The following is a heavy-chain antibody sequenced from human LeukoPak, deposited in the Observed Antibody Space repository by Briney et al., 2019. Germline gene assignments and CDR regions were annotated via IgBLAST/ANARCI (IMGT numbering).Heavy chain of an antibody. D-gene: IGHD3-10*01. Sequence: AGPLRLSCVVSGFTFSSYWMSWVRQAPGKGLEWVASIKQEGSEIYYVDSVKGRFTISRDNAKNSLYLQMNSLRADDTAVYKCARDLGSYRHFFDYWGQGTLVTVSS. CDR3: ARDLGSYRHFFDY. CDR1: GFTFSSYW. J-gene: IGHJ4*02. V-gene: IGHV3-7*01. CDR2: IKQEGSEI.